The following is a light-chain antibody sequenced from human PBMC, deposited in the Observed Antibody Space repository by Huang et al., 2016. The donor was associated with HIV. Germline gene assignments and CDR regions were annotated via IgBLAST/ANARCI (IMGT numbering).Light chain of an antibody. CDR3: HHYSNWPPAYT. V-gene: IGKV3-15*01. CDR2: DAS. Sequence: IVMTQSPATLSVSPGERATLSCRASESVGSNLAWYQQKPGQTPRLLIFDASARASGFPARFSGSGFGTEFTLTSSSLQSEDFAVYYCHHYSNWPPAYTFGQGTKLEIK. J-gene: IGKJ2*01. CDR1: ESVGSN.